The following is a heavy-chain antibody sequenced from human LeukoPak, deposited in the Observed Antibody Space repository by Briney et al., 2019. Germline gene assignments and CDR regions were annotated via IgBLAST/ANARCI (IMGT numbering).Heavy chain of an antibody. V-gene: IGHV4-59*08. CDR2: IYFSGSS. CDR3: ARLVRSGYNFLDY. J-gene: IGHJ4*02. D-gene: IGHD5-24*01. CDR1: GGSMSNYY. Sequence: PSETLSPTCTVSGGSMSNYYWSWIRQPPGRGLEWIGYIYFSGSSNYNPSLKSRVTMSVDTSKNQFSLKLSSVTAADTAVYYCARLVRSGYNFLDYWGQGNLVTVSS.